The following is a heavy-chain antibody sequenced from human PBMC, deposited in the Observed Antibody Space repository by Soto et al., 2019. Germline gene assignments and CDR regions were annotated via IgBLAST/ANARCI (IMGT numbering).Heavy chain of an antibody. D-gene: IGHD3-3*01. CDR3: AREEWTDRRPYLYSGMDV. CDR1: GFTFPLYA. V-gene: IGHV3-23*01. CDR2: INDDGDRT. J-gene: IGHJ6*02. Sequence: EVQLLESGGGLVQPGGSLKLSCAVSGFTFPLYAMCWVRQAPGKGLEWVSGINDDGDRTYYPDSVRGRFTISRDNSKKTLYLQMNSLGAEDTGVYYCAREEWTDRRPYLYSGMDVWGQGTTVTVSS.